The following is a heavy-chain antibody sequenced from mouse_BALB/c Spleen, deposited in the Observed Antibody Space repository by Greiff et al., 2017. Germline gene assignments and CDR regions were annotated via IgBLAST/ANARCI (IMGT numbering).Heavy chain of an antibody. CDR3: ARGEGYDGDFAY. J-gene: IGHJ3*01. CDR2: ISSGGST. D-gene: IGHD2-12*01. V-gene: IGHV5-6-5*01. CDR1: GFTFSSYA. Sequence: EVKLMESGGGLVKPGGSLKLSCAASGFTFSSYAMSWVRQTPEKRLEWVASISSGGSTYYPDSVKGRFTISRDNARNILYLPMCSLRSEDTAMYYCARGEGYDGDFAYWGQGTLVTVSA.